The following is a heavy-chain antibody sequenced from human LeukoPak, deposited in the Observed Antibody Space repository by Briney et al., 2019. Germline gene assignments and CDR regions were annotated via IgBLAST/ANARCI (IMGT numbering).Heavy chain of an antibody. CDR1: GFTFSNYA. CDR3: AKGDIYDILTGYEFYFNY. V-gene: IGHV3-23*01. CDR2: ISGSGGST. J-gene: IGHJ4*02. D-gene: IGHD3-9*01. Sequence: GGSLRLSCAASGFTFSNYAMSWVRQAPGKGLEWVSGISGSGGSTYYADSVKGRFTISRDNSENTLYLQMNSLRAEDTAVYYCAKGDIYDILTGYEFYFNYWGQGTLVTVSS.